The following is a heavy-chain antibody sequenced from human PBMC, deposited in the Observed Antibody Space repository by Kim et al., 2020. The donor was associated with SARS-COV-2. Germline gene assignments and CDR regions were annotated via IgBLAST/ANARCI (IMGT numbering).Heavy chain of an antibody. V-gene: IGHV3-48*02. CDR1: GFTFTTYN. CDR3: ARDWNWGIDV. Sequence: GGSLRLSCAASGFTFTTYNMNWVRQAPGKGVEWFSYISVTDAIYYADSVKGRFTISRDYAKNSLDLQMNSLRDEDTAVYYCARDWNWGIDVWGQGTLVTVSS. J-gene: IGHJ4*02. D-gene: IGHD7-27*01. CDR2: ISVTDAI.